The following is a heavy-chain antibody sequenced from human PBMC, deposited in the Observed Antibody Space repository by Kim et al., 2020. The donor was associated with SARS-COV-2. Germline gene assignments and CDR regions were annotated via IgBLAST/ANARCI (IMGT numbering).Heavy chain of an antibody. CDR2: ISSSSSYI. J-gene: IGHJ4*02. Sequence: GGSLRLSCAASGFTFSSYSMNWVRQAPGKGLEWVSSISSSSSYIYYADSVKGRFTISRDNAKNSLYLQMNSLRAEDTAVYYCARYGDSLSGYRIDYWGQGTLVTVSS. V-gene: IGHV3-21*01. CDR3: ARYGDSLSGYRIDY. D-gene: IGHD3-22*01. CDR1: GFTFSSYS.